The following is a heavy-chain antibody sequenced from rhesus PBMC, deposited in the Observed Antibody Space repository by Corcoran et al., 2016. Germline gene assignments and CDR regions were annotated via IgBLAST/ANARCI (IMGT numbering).Heavy chain of an antibody. Sequence: QLQLQESGPGLVKPSETLSVTCAVSGGSISSSYWSWIRQAPGKGLEWIGYIYGTGSSTNYDPHLKRRVPLSVDTSQNQLSLKLGSVTAADTAVYYCARAPAGNLDFDYWGQGVLVTVSS. CDR2: IYGTGSST. CDR3: ARAPAGNLDFDY. D-gene: IGHD4-17*01. J-gene: IGHJ4*01. V-gene: IGHV4-169*01. CDR1: GGSISSSY.